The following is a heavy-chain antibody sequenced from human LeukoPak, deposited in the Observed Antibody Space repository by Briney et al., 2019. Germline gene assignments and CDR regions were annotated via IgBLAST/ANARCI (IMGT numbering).Heavy chain of an antibody. J-gene: IGHJ4*02. Sequence: PGGSLRLSCAASGFTVSSNYMSWVRQAPGKGLEWVSAISGSGGSTYYADSVKGRFTISRDNSKNTLYLQMNSLRAEDTAVYYCAKGHFSYDSILDYWGQGTLVTVSS. CDR2: ISGSGGST. V-gene: IGHV3-23*01. CDR3: AKGHFSYDSILDY. CDR1: GFTVSSNY. D-gene: IGHD3-22*01.